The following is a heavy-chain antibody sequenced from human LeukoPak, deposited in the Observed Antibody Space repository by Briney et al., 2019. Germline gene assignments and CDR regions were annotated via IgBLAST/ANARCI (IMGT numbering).Heavy chain of an antibody. V-gene: IGHV3-7*01. J-gene: IGHJ6*03. Sequence: PGGSLRLSCAASELTFRSYWMSWVRQAPGKGLEWVANIKQDGSEKHYVDSVKGRFTISRDNAKNTLYLQMNSLRAEDTAVYYCASSLGYYYYMDVWGKGTTVTVSS. CDR2: IKQDGSEK. CDR3: ASSLGYYYYMDV. CDR1: ELTFRSYW.